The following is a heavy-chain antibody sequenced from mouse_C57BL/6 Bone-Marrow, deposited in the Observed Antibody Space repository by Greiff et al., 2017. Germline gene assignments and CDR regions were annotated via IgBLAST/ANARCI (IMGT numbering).Heavy chain of an antibody. CDR1: GFTFSDYG. CDR3: ARPYGSSYDAMDY. D-gene: IGHD1-1*01. J-gene: IGHJ4*01. Sequence: EVKLVESGGGLVKPGGSLKLSCAASGFTFSDYGMHWVRQAPEKGLEWVAYISSGSSTIYYADTVKGRFTISRDNAKNTLFLQMTSLRSEDTAMYYCARPYGSSYDAMDYWGQGTSVTVSS. CDR2: ISSGSSTI. V-gene: IGHV5-17*01.